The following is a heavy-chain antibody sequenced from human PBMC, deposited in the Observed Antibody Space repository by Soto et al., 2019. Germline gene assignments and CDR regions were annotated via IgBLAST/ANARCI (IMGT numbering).Heavy chain of an antibody. CDR1: GFPFSSFG. J-gene: IGHJ3*02. CDR2: VSAAGYTT. D-gene: IGHD6-13*01. Sequence: QGELLESGGGVVQPGTSLRLSCAASGFPFSSFGMHWVRQAPGKGLEWVAVVSAAGYTTYYSDSVKGRFNISRDNSRNTLNLQMNSLRREDTGLYYCAKEGSIWKFAFDIWGRGTRVTVSS. CDR3: AKEGSIWKFAFDI. V-gene: IGHV3-30*18.